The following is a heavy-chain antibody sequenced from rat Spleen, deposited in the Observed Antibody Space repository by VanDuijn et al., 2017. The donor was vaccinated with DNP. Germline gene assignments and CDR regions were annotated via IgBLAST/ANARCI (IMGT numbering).Heavy chain of an antibody. CDR3: ARSKLNGSSYYFDS. CDR2: IWSAGSS. V-gene: IGHV2-16*01. CDR1: GFSLTSYG. Sequence: QVQLRESGPGLVQPSQTLSLTCTVSGFSLTSYGVSWVRQPPGKGLEWIAAIWSAGSSDYNSALKSRLSNIRDTSKSQVLLKMNSLQTEDTAMYFCARSKLNGSSYYFDSWGQGVMVTVSS. D-gene: IGHD5-1*01. J-gene: IGHJ2*01.